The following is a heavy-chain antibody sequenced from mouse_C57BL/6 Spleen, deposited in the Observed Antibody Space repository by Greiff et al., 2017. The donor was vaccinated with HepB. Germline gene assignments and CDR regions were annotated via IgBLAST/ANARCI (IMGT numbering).Heavy chain of an antibody. CDR2: IYPGDGDT. J-gene: IGHJ4*01. CDR3: ARSDYYAMDY. V-gene: IGHV1-82*01. CDR1: GYAFSSSW. Sequence: QVQLKQSGPELVKPGASVKISCKASGYAFSSSWMNWVKQRPGKGLGWIGRIYPGDGDTNYNGKFKGKATLTADKSSSTAYMQLSSLTSEDSAVYFCARSDYYAMDYWGQGTSVTVSS.